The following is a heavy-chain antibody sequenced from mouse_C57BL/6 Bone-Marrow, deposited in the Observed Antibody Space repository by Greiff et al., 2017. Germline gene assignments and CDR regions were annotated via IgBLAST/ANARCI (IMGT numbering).Heavy chain of an antibody. CDR2: IDPSDSYT. Sequence: VQLQQPGAELVKPGASVKLSCKASGYTFTSYWMQWVKQRPGQGLEWIGEIDPSDSYTNYNQKFKGKATLTVDTSSSTAYMQLSSLTSEDSAVYYCAREGDYYGSSYVGYYLDYWGQGTTLTVSS. CDR3: AREGDYYGSSYVGYYLDY. CDR1: GYTFTSYW. V-gene: IGHV1-50*01. J-gene: IGHJ2*01. D-gene: IGHD1-1*01.